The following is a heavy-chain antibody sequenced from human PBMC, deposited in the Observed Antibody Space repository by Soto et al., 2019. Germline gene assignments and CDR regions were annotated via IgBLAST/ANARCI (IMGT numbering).Heavy chain of an antibody. Sequence: VQLVQSGAEVKKPGASVKVSCKASGYTFTSYDINWVRQATGQGLEWMGWMNPNSGNTGYAQKFQGRVTMTRNTSISTAYMELSSLRSEDTAVYYCAREGYDFWSGYFYYYYYYMDVWGKGTTVTVSS. CDR2: MNPNSGNT. CDR3: AREGYDFWSGYFYYYYYYMDV. V-gene: IGHV1-8*01. D-gene: IGHD3-3*01. CDR1: GYTFTSYD. J-gene: IGHJ6*03.